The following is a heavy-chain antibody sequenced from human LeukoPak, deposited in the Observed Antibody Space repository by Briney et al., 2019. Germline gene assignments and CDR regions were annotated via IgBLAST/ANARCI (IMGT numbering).Heavy chain of an antibody. Sequence: GGSLRLSCEASGFTLKTYAMSWVRQAPGKGLEWVSTLGSGGSTFYADSVKGRFTISRDNSKNTLYPQMTSLRGEDTAVYYCAKRIPVVAMQYFDLWGRGTLVAVSS. CDR2: LGSGGST. CDR1: GFTLKTYA. V-gene: IGHV3-23*01. J-gene: IGHJ2*01. CDR3: AKRIPVVAMQYFDL. D-gene: IGHD6-19*01.